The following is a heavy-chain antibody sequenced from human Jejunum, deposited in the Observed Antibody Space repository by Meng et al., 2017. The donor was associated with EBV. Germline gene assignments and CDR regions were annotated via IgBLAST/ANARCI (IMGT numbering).Heavy chain of an antibody. CDR2: IYYSGSA. CDR1: GGSISSGGYS. V-gene: IGHV4-30-2*01. CDR3: ARGAYFDY. Sequence: LQLQESGSGLLKPSETLSLTCAVSGGSISSGGYSWHWIRQPPGKGLQWIGYIYYSGSAFYHPSLKSRVTLSVDRSKNQFSLNLSSVTAADTAVYYCARGAYFDYWGQGTLVTVSS. J-gene: IGHJ4*02.